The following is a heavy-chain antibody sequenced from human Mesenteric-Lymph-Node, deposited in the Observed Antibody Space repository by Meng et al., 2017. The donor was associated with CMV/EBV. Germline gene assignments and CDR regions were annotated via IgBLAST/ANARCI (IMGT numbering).Heavy chain of an antibody. D-gene: IGHD2-21*01. V-gene: IGHV3-23*03. CDR2: IYGGDSST. CDR3: VREIASRI. J-gene: IGHJ4*02. CDR1: GFIFSSYA. Sequence: GESLKISCAASGFIFSSYAMSWVRQAPGKGLEWVSVIYGGDSSTNYADSVKGRFTISRDNAKNSLFLEMNSLRVEDTAVYYCVREIASRIWGQGTLVTVSS.